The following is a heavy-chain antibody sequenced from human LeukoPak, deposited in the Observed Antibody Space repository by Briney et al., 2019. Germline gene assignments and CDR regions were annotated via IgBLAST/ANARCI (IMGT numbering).Heavy chain of an antibody. Sequence: SVKVSCKASGGTFSSYAVSWVRQAPGQGLEWMGGIIPIFGTPKYAQKFQGRITITADESTSTAYMELSSLRSEDTAVYYCARSGCSGGTCFFDYWGQGTLVTVSS. CDR2: IIPIFGTP. CDR1: GGTFSSYA. J-gene: IGHJ4*02. V-gene: IGHV1-69*13. CDR3: ARSGCSGGTCFFDY. D-gene: IGHD2-15*01.